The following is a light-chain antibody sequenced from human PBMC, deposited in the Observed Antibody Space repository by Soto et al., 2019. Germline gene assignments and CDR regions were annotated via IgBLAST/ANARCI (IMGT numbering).Light chain of an antibody. CDR2: DAS. CDR3: QQRSNRPPLT. J-gene: IGKJ4*01. V-gene: IGKV3-11*01. Sequence: EIVLTQSPGTLSLSPGERATLSCRASQNVSRFLAWYQRRPGQAPRLLIYDASKRASDIPARFSGSGSGTDFTLTISSLEPEDSAVYYCQQRSNRPPLTFGGGTKVDIK. CDR1: QNVSRF.